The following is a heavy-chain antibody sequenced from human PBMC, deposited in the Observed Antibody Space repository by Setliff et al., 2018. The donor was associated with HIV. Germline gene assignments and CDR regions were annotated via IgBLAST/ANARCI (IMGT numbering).Heavy chain of an antibody. CDR2: ISATGTI. Sequence: GGSLRLSCAASGFTFSSYSMNWVRQTPGKGLEWISYISATGTIKYADSVKGRFTISRDNAKNTLYLQMNSLRLDDTAVYYCAKDPRAAVATICDYWGQGTLVTVSS. D-gene: IGHD5-12*01. CDR1: GFTFSSYS. CDR3: AKDPRAAVATICDY. V-gene: IGHV3-48*01. J-gene: IGHJ4*02.